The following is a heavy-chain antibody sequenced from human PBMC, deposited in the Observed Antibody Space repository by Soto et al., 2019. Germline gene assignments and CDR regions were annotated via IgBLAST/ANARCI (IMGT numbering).Heavy chain of an antibody. Sequence: ASVKVSCKASGYTVTGYYMHCVRQAPGQVLEWMGWINPNSGGTNYAQKFQGRVTMTRDTSISTAYMELSRLRSDDTAVYYCARDPCSGGSCYGMDVWGQGTTVTVSS. CDR1: GYTVTGYY. V-gene: IGHV1-2*02. D-gene: IGHD2-15*01. CDR3: ARDPCSGGSCYGMDV. J-gene: IGHJ6*02. CDR2: INPNSGGT.